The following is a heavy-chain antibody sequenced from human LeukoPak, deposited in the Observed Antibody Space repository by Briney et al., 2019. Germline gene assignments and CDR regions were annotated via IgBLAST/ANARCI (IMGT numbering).Heavy chain of an antibody. CDR2: FDPEDGET. J-gene: IGHJ3*02. CDR1: RYTLTELS. V-gene: IGHV1-24*01. CDR3: ATNQRGSSSRLRGALDI. D-gene: IGHD6-6*01. Sequence: ASVNVSFKVSRYTLTELSMHWVRQAPGKGLDWMGGFDPEDGETIYAQKFQGRVTMTEDTSTDTAYMELSSLRSEDTAVYSCATNQRGSSSRLRGALDIWGQGTMVTVSS.